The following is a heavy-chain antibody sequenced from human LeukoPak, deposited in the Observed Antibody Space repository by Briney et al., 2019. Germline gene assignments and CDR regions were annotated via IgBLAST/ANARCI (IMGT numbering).Heavy chain of an antibody. CDR2: ISGSGGST. V-gene: IGHV3-23*01. J-gene: IGHJ4*02. D-gene: IGHD5-12*01. CDR1: GFTFSSYA. CDR3: AKDGRGYSGYGCDY. Sequence: GGSLRLSCAASGFTFSSYAMSWVRQAPGKGLEWVSAISGSGGSTYYADSVKGRFTISRDNSKNTLYLQMNSLRAEDTAVYYCAKDGRGYSGYGCDYWGQGTLVTVSS.